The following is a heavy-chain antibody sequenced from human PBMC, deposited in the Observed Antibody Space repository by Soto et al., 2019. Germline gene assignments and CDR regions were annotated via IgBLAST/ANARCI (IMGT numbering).Heavy chain of an antibody. CDR1: GFTFSSYA. J-gene: IGHJ6*02. V-gene: IGHV3-23*01. Sequence: PGGSLRLSCAASGFTFSSYAMSWVRQAPGKGLEWVSAISGSGGSTYYADSVKGRFTISRDNSKNTLYLQMNSLRAEDTAVYYCAKGPQDHRYYDYYYGMDVWGQGTTVTGSS. CDR2: ISGSGGST. CDR3: AKGPQDHRYYDYYYGMDV.